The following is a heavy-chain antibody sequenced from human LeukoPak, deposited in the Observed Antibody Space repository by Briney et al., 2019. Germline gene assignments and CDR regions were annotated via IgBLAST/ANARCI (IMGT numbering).Heavy chain of an antibody. CDR2: ISSSSSTI. Sequence: GGSLRLSCAASGFTFSSYSMNWVRQAPGKGLKWVSYISSSSSTIYYADSVKGRFTISRDNAKNSLYLQMNSLRAEDTAVYYCARSIAVAGTVYWGQGTLVTVSS. CDR1: GFTFSSYS. D-gene: IGHD6-19*01. V-gene: IGHV3-48*01. CDR3: ARSIAVAGTVY. J-gene: IGHJ4*02.